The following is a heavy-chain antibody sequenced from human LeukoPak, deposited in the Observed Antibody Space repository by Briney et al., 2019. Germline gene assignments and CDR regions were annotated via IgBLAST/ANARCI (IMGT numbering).Heavy chain of an antibody. CDR1: GGSFSGYY. V-gene: IGHV4-34*01. D-gene: IGHD6-19*01. CDR3: ARGRGDSRGSGWKSYYYYGMDV. Sequence: SETLSLTCAVYGGSFSGYYWSWIRQPPGKGLEWIGEINHSGSTNYNPSLKSRVTISVDTSKNQFSLKLSSVTAADTAVYYCARGRGDSRGSGWKSYYYYGMDVWGKGTTVTVSS. J-gene: IGHJ6*04. CDR2: INHSGST.